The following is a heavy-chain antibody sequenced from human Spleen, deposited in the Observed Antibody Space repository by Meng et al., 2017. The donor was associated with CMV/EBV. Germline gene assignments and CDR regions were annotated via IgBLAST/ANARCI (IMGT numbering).Heavy chain of an antibody. D-gene: IGHD2-2*02. CDR3: ARDRECSSTSCDIGDRYYYYGMDV. Sequence: GESLKISCAASGFTFSSYGMNWVRQAPGKGLEWVSFITSNSIYTYYADSVKGRFTISRDNAENSLYLQMNSLRAEDTAMYYCARDRECSSTSCDIGDRYYYYGMDVWGQGATVTVSS. CDR1: GFTFSSYG. J-gene: IGHJ6*02. CDR2: ITSNSIYT. V-gene: IGHV3-21*01.